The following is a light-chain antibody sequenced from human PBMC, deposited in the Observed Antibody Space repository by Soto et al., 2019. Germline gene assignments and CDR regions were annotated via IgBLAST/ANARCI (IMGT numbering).Light chain of an antibody. CDR2: LAS. J-gene: IGKJ5*01. CDR1: QSVSNN. Sequence: IVMTHSPATLSVSPCERATLSLSASQSVSNNLAWYQQKPGQAPRLLVYLASTRATGIPARFSGSGSGTEFTLTISSLQSEDFAIYYCQQYNNWPPTTFGQGTRLEIK. V-gene: IGKV3D-15*01. CDR3: QQYNNWPPTT.